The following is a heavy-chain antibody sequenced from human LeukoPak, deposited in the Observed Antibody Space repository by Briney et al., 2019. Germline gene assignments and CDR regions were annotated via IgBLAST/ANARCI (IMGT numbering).Heavy chain of an antibody. CDR2: ISGSGGST. J-gene: IGHJ1*01. CDR1: GFTFSSYS. V-gene: IGHV3-23*01. CDR3: AKDWGNSGYFQH. D-gene: IGHD4-23*01. Sequence: GGSLRLSCAASGFTFSSYSMNWVRQAPGKGLEWVSAISGSGGSTYYADSVKGRFTISRDNSKNTPYLQMNSLRAEDTAVYYCAKDWGNSGYFQHWGQGTLVTVSS.